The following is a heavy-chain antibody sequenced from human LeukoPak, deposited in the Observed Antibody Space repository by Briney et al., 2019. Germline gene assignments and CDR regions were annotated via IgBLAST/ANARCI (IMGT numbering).Heavy chain of an antibody. V-gene: IGHV4-31*11. Sequence: PSETLSVTCVLPLESPTVGACCTKWIRQHPGKGLEWIGYIYYTGSTYYNPSLESRVTISVDTSKNRFSLKLSSVTAADTAVYYCPRELDGGYLDYWGQGALVTVSS. CDR3: PRELDGGYLDY. CDR1: LESPTVGACC. D-gene: IGHD4-23*01. J-gene: IGHJ4*02. CDR2: IYYTGST.